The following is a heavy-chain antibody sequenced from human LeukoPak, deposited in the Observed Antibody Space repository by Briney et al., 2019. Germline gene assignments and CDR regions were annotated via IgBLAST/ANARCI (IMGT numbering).Heavy chain of an antibody. CDR3: IADTPPWNPYGLDY. CDR1: GFTFSSAW. Sequence: GGSLRLSCAPSGFTFSSAWMHWVRQAPGKGLEWVGRIKSKVDGGTADYAAPVKGRFTISRDDLENMLYLQMNSLKTEDTAVYYCIADTPPWNPYGLDYWGQGTLVTVSS. J-gene: IGHJ4*02. CDR2: IKSKVDGGTA. D-gene: IGHD1-1*01. V-gene: IGHV3-15*07.